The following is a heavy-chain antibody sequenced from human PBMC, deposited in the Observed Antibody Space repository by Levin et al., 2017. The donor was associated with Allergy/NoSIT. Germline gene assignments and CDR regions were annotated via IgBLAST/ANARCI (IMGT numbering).Heavy chain of an antibody. D-gene: IGHD2/OR15-2a*01. V-gene: IGHV1-2*02. CDR3: ARGSPTSAVRPHNFDS. CDR2: INPQTGGF. Sequence: ASVKVSCKTSGYTFADYYIHWVRQAPGKGLEWMAWINPQTGGFICARKFLGRVSVTRDTSLETIFLDLSSLRSDDTALYFCARGSPTSAVRPHNFDSWGQGTLVTVSS. CDR1: GYTFADYY. J-gene: IGHJ4*02.